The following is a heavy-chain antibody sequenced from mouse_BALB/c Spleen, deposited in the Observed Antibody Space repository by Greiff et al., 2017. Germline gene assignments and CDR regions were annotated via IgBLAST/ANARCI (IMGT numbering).Heavy chain of an antibody. D-gene: IGHD2-3*01. J-gene: IGHJ1*01. CDR2: ISSGGST. Sequence: EVHLVESGGGLVKPGGSLKLSCAASGFTFSSYAMSWVRQTPEKRLEWVASISSGGSTYYPDSVKGRFTISRDNARNILYLQMSSLRSEDTAMYYCARGYDGYYPWYFDVWGAGTTVTVSS. CDR1: GFTFSSYA. V-gene: IGHV5-6-5*01. CDR3: ARGYDGYYPWYFDV.